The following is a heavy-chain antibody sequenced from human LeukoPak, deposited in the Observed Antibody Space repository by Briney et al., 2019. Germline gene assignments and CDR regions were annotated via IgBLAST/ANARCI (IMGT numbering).Heavy chain of an antibody. D-gene: IGHD3-10*01. CDR1: GFTLSSYS. Sequence: KPGGSLRLSCAASGFTLSSYSMNWVRQTPGKGLEWVSSISSSSSYIYYADSVKGRFIISRDDSKNTLYLQMNSLRAEDTAVYYCARDYYDSGSYGGISFDYWGQGTLVTVSS. CDR2: ISSSSSYI. V-gene: IGHV3-21*04. CDR3: ARDYYDSGSYGGISFDY. J-gene: IGHJ4*02.